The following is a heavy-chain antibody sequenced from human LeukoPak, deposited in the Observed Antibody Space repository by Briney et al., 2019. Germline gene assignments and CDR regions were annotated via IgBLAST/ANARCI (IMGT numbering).Heavy chain of an antibody. CDR2: IYTSGST. CDR3: ARPHNWNYPYYFDY. CDR1: GGSISSYY. J-gene: IGHJ4*02. Sequence: SETLSLTCTVSGGSISSYYWSWIRQPAGKGLEWIGRIYTSGSTNYNPSLKSRVTMSVDTSKNQFSLKLRSVTAADTAVYYCARPHNWNYPYYFDYWGQGTLVTVSS. V-gene: IGHV4-4*07. D-gene: IGHD1-7*01.